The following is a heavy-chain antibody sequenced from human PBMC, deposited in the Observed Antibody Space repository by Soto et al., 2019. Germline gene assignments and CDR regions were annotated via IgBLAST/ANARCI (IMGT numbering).Heavy chain of an antibody. CDR3: ARDRRVRGIDYYYGMDV. V-gene: IGHV3-30-3*01. CDR1: GFTFSSYA. CDR2: ISYDGSNK. D-gene: IGHD3-10*01. Sequence: QVQLVESGGGVVQPGRSLRLSCAASGFTFSSYAMHWVRQAPGKGLEWVAVISYDGSNKYYADSVKGRFTISRDNSKNTLYPQMNSVRAEDTAVYYCARDRRVRGIDYYYGMDVWGHGTTVTVSS. J-gene: IGHJ6*02.